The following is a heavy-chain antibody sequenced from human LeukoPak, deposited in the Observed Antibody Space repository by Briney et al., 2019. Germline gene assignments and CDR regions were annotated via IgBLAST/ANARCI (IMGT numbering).Heavy chain of an antibody. CDR2: IYPGDSDT. Sequence: GESLKISCKGCGYSFTSYWIGWVRQMPGKGLEWMVIIYPGDSDTRYSPSFQGQVTISADKSISTAYLQWSSLKASDTAMYYCASGREYCSGGSCYNWFDPWGQGTLVTVSS. CDR1: GYSFTSYW. CDR3: ASGREYCSGGSCYNWFDP. D-gene: IGHD2-15*01. J-gene: IGHJ5*02. V-gene: IGHV5-51*01.